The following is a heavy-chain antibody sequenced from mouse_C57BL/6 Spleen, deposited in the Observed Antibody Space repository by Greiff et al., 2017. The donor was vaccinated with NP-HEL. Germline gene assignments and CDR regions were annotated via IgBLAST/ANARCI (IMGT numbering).Heavy chain of an antibody. D-gene: IGHD4-1*01. CDR1: GYSITSGYY. CDR2: ISYDGSN. J-gene: IGHJ2*01. CDR3: ARVDKLGRGY. V-gene: IGHV3-6*01. Sequence: EVQLKESGPGLVKPSQSLSLTCSVTGYSITSGYYWNWIRQFPGNKLEWMGYISYDGSNNYNPSLKNRISITRDTSKNQFFLKLNSVTTEDTATYYCARVDKLGRGYWGQGTTLTVSS.